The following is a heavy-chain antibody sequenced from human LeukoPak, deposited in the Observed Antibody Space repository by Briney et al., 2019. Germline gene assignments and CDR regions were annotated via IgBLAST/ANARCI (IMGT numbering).Heavy chain of an antibody. V-gene: IGHV4-34*01. CDR3: ARGRDVLLWFGEPWAGDY. J-gene: IGHJ4*02. CDR2: INHSGST. D-gene: IGHD3-10*01. Sequence: PSETLSLTCAVYGGSFSGYYWSWIRQPPGKGLEWIGEINHSGSTNYNPSLKSRVTISVDTSKNQFSLKLSSGTAADTAVYYCARGRDVLLWFGEPWAGDYWGQGTLVTVSS. CDR1: GGSFSGYY.